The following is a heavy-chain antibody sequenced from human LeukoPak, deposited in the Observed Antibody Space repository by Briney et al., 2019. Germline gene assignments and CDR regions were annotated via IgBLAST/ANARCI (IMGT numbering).Heavy chain of an antibody. CDR3: AKDPSSGWYTYYFDY. CDR1: GFTFSSYA. Sequence: PGGSLRLSCAASGFTFSSYAMSWVRQAPVKGLEWVSAISGSGGSTYYADSVKGRSTISRDNSKNTLYLQMNSLRAEDTAVYYCAKDPSSGWYTYYFDYWGQGTLVTVSS. V-gene: IGHV3-23*01. CDR2: ISGSGGST. J-gene: IGHJ4*02. D-gene: IGHD6-19*01.